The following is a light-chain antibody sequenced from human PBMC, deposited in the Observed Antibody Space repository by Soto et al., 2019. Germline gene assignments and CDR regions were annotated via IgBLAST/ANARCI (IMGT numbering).Light chain of an antibody. CDR1: QSVSNN. Sequence: EILMTQSPATLSASPGERATLSCRASQSVSNNVAWYQQKPGQAPRLLIYGASTRATGIPDRFSGSGSGTDFTLTISRLEPEDFAVYYCQQYGSSGTFGQGTKVDIK. CDR2: GAS. V-gene: IGKV3-20*01. J-gene: IGKJ1*01. CDR3: QQYGSSGT.